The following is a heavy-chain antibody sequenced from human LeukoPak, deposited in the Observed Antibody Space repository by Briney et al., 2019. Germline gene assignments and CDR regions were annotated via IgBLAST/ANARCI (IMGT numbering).Heavy chain of an antibody. CDR1: GYTFTSYY. CDR3: ARDRRLSCSGGSCYSGAWVY. D-gene: IGHD2-15*01. CDR2: INLSGDSP. V-gene: IGHV1-46*01. Sequence: ASVKVSCKASGYTFTSYYMHWVRQAPGQGLEWMGMINLSGDSPSYAQKFQGRVTMTRDTSTSTVYMELSSLRSEDTAVYYCARDRRLSCSGGSCYSGAWVYWGQGTLVTVSS. J-gene: IGHJ4*02.